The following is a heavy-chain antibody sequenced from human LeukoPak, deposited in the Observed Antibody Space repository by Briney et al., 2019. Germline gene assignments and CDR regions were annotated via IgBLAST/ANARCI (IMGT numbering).Heavy chain of an antibody. CDR1: GGSISSYY. Sequence: SETLSLTCTVSGGSISSYYWSWIRQPPGKGLEWIGCIYYSGSTNYNPSLKSRVTISVDTSKNQFSLKLSSVTAADTAVYYCARGEGSYYGYWGQGTLVTVSS. V-gene: IGHV4-59*01. CDR2: IYYSGST. CDR3: ARGEGSYYGY. J-gene: IGHJ4*02. D-gene: IGHD1-26*01.